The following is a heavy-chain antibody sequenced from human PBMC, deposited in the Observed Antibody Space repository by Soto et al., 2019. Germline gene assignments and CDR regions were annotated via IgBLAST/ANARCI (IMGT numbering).Heavy chain of an antibody. D-gene: IGHD1-20*01. J-gene: IGHJ5*02. V-gene: IGHV6-1*01. Sequence: SQTLSLTCAISGDSVSSNSAAWNWIRQSPSRGLEWLGRTYYRSKWYNDYAVSVKSRITINPDTSKNQFSLQLNSVTPEDTAVNYCAREARGITGTDAFWFDPWGQGTLVTVSS. CDR1: GDSVSSNSAA. CDR3: AREARGITGTDAFWFDP. CDR2: TYYRSKWYN.